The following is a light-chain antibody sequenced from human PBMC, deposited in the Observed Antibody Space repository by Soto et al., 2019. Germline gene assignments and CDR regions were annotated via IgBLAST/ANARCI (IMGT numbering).Light chain of an antibody. V-gene: IGKV3-11*01. J-gene: IGKJ5*01. CDR2: DTS. CDR1: QSVGSQ. CDR3: QQRSNWPIT. Sequence: IVLTQSPATLSLSPGERATLSCRASQSVGSQLGWYHQKPGQAPRLLIYDTSNRATGIPARFSGSGSGTDFTLTISSLEPEDFAVYYCQQRSNWPITFGQGTRLEFK.